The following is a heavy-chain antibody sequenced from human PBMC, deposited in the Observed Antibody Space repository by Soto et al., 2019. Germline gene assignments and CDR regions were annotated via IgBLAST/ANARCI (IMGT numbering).Heavy chain of an antibody. CDR2: IYHSGST. D-gene: IGHD3-10*01. V-gene: IGHV4-4*02. CDR3: ATYYGSGYRFDY. CDR1: GGFISSGNW. J-gene: IGHJ4*02. Sequence: SETLSLTCTVSGGFISSGNWWSWVRQPPGKGLEWIGEIYHSGSTNYNPSLKSRVTISVDNSKNQFSLNLNSVTAADTAVYYCATYYGSGYRFDYWGPGALVTVSS.